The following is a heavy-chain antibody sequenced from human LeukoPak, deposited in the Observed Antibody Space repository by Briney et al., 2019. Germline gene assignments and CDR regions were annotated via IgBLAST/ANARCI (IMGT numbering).Heavy chain of an antibody. Sequence: GGSLRLSCAASGFTFSSYAMSWVRQAPGKGLEWVSTISGSGGRTYYADSVKGRFTTSRDNSKNTLYLQMNSLRAEDTAVYYCARQNYYDSSGYQTIFDYWGQGTLVTVSS. CDR1: GFTFSSYA. V-gene: IGHV3-23*01. J-gene: IGHJ4*02. CDR2: ISGSGGRT. CDR3: ARQNYYDSSGYQTIFDY. D-gene: IGHD3-22*01.